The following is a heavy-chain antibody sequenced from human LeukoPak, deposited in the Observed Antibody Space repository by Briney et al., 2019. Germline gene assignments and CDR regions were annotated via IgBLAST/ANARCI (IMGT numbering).Heavy chain of an antibody. V-gene: IGHV3-48*03. CDR2: ISSSGSTI. J-gene: IGHJ6*03. Sequence: GGSLRLSCAASGFTFSSYEMNWVRQAPGKGLEWVSYISSSGSTIYYADSVKGRFTISRDNAKNSLYLQMNSLRAEDTAVYYCARGARFLEWLLSTRGYYYYMDVWGKGTTVTVSS. D-gene: IGHD3-3*01. CDR3: ARGARFLEWLLSTRGYYYYMDV. CDR1: GFTFSSYE.